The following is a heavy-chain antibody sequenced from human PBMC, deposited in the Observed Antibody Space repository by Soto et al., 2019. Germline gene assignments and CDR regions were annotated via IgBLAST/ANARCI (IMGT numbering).Heavy chain of an antibody. CDR1: GFTFKSYG. CDR2: ISYDGNNK. CDR3: AKEGLYKTLDY. V-gene: IGHV3-30*18. J-gene: IGHJ4*02. Sequence: GGSLRLSCAASGFTFKSYGMHWVRQAPGKGLEWVAVISYDGNNKYYADSVKGRFTISRGIPKNTLYLQLNSLRAEDTAVYYCAKEGLYKTLDYWGQGTLVTVSS. D-gene: IGHD1-1*01.